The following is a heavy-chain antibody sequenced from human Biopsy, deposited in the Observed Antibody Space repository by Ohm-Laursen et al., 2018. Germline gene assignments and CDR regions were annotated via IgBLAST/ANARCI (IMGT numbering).Heavy chain of an antibody. CDR1: GFTFNDYA. CDR3: AKDAFADLRGPSGWYGVDY. V-gene: IGHV3-9*01. Sequence: SLRLSCAASGFTFNDYAMHWVRQAPGKGLEWVSGISWYSNNIVYADSVKGRFTISRNNARNSLYLQIKSLRTEDTAFYYCAKDAFADLRGPSGWYGVDYWGQGTMVTVSS. CDR2: ISWYSNNI. J-gene: IGHJ4*02. D-gene: IGHD6-19*01.